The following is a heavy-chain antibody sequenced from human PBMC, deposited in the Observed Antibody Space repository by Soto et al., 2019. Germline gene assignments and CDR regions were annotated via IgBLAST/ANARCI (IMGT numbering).Heavy chain of an antibody. V-gene: IGHV4-39*01. CDR1: GGSISSSSYY. Sequence: SETLSLTCTVSGGSISSSSYYWGWIRQPPGKGLEWIGSIYYSGSTYYNPSLKSRVNISVDTSKNQFSLKLSSVTAADTAVYYCARVAFRKRSGYGGKNWFDPWGQGTLVTVSS. D-gene: IGHD3-3*01. CDR3: ARVAFRKRSGYGGKNWFDP. J-gene: IGHJ5*02. CDR2: IYYSGST.